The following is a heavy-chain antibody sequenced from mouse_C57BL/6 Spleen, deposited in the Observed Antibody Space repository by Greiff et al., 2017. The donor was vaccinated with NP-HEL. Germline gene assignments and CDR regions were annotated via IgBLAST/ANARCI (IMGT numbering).Heavy chain of an antibody. CDR3: ARDRLGHFDY. CDR2: IRNKANGYTT. CDR1: GFTFTDYY. V-gene: IGHV7-3*01. Sequence: EVLLVESGGGLVQPGGSLSLSCAASGFTFTDYYMSWVRQPSGKALEWLGFIRNKANGYTTEYSVSVKGRFTSSRDNSQSILYLQMNALRAEDSATYYGARDRLGHFDYWGQGTTLTVSS. D-gene: IGHD4-1*01. J-gene: IGHJ2*01.